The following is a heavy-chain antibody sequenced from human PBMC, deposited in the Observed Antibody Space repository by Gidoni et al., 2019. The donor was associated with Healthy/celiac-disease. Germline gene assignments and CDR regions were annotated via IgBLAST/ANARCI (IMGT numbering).Heavy chain of an antibody. V-gene: IGHV1-69*06. J-gene: IGHJ3*02. CDR2: IIPIFGTA. CDR1: GGTFSSYA. Sequence: QVQLVQSGAEVKKPGSSVKVSCKASGGTFSSYAISWVRQAPGQGLEWMGGIIPIFGTANYAQKFQGRVTITADKSMSTAYMELSSLRSEDTAVYYCARGYCSGGSCYKTDAFDIWGQGTMVTVSS. D-gene: IGHD2-15*01. CDR3: ARGYCSGGSCYKTDAFDI.